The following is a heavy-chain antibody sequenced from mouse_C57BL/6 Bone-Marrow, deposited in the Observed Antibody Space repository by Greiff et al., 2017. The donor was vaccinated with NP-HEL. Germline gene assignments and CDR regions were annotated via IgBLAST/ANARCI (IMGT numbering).Heavy chain of an antibody. CDR3: ARCRSPTTVVDY. CDR1: GYTFTSYG. Sequence: QVQLQQSGAELARPGASVKLSCKASGYTFTSYGISWVKQRTGQGLEWIGEIYPRSGNTYYNEKFKGKATLTADKSSSTAYMELRSLTSEDSAVDFCARCRSPTTVVDYWGQGTTLTVSS. V-gene: IGHV1-81*01. CDR2: IYPRSGNT. J-gene: IGHJ2*01. D-gene: IGHD1-1*01.